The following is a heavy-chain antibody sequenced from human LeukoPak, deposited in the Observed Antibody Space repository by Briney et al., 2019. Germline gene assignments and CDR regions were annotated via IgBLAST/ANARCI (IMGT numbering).Heavy chain of an antibody. J-gene: IGHJ3*02. CDR2: ISSSSSYI. CDR3: ARESGEFGAFDI. D-gene: IGHD3-10*01. V-gene: IGHV3-21*01. Sequence: GGSLRLSCAASGFTFSSYWMHWVRQAPGKGLEWVSSISSSSSYIYYADSVKGRFTISRDNAKNSLYLQMNSLRAEDTAVYYCARESGEFGAFDIWGQGTMVTVSS. CDR1: GFTFSSYW.